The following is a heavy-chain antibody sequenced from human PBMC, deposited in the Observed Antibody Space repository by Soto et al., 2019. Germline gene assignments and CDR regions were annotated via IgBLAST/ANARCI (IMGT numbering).Heavy chain of an antibody. V-gene: IGHV3-23*01. D-gene: IGHD3-3*01. CDR2: ISGSGGST. CDR3: AKDNIGYYDFWSGYPT. Sequence: GGSLRLSCAASGFTFSSYAMSWVRQAPGKGLEWVSAISGSGGSTYYADSVKGRFTISRDNSKNTLYLQMNSLRAEDTAVYYCAKDNIGYYDFWSGYPTLGQGTLVTVSS. J-gene: IGHJ5*02. CDR1: GFTFSSYA.